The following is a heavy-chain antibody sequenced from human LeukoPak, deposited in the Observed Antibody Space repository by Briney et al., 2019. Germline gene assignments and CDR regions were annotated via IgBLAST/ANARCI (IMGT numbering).Heavy chain of an antibody. CDR1: GFTFSSYW. CDR3: AREGARFCSSARCYLNY. V-gene: IGHV3-7*01. D-gene: IGHD2-2*01. J-gene: IGHJ4*02. Sequence: GGSLRLSCVASGFTFSSYWMSWDRQAPGKGLEWVANIKEDGSEKYYVDSVKGRFTISRDNAKNSLYLQMNSLRAEDTAVYYCAREGARFCSSARCYLNYWGQGTLVTVSS. CDR2: IKEDGSEK.